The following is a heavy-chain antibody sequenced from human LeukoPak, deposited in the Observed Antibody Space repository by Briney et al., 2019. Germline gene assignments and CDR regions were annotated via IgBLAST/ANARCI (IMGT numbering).Heavy chain of an antibody. D-gene: IGHD2-21*02. V-gene: IGHV4-59*01. J-gene: IGHJ4*02. CDR3: ARGYCRDDICQVFPY. CDR1: GGSISIYY. Sequence: SETLSLTCTVSGGSISIYYWSWIRQPPGKGLEWIGYIYDSGSTNYNPSLKSRVTISVDTSKNQFSLKLSSVTAADTAVYYCARGYCRDDICQVFPYWGQGTLVTVSS. CDR2: IYDSGST.